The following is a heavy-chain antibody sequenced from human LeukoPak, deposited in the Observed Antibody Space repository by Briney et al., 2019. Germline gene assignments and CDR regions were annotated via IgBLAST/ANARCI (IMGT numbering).Heavy chain of an antibody. Sequence: GGSLRLSCAASGFIFSTYAMHWVRQAPGKGLEWVALIWHDASLTFYTDSVKGRFTISRDNSKNTVYLQMNSLGGEDTAVYYCARDRGYYDSSGTADFWGQGTMVTVSS. CDR1: GFIFSTYA. CDR2: IWHDASLT. D-gene: IGHD3-22*01. J-gene: IGHJ4*02. V-gene: IGHV3-33*01. CDR3: ARDRGYYDSSGTADF.